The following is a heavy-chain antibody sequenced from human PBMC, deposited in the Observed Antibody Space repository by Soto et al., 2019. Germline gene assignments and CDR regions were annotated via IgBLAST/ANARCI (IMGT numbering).Heavy chain of an antibody. J-gene: IGHJ4*02. V-gene: IGHV3-30*18. Sequence: VQLVESGGGVVQPGRSLRLSCAASGFTFSAYAMHWDRQAPGKGLELVAVVSHDGRNTHYADSVKGRFTISRDSSKNTVSLEMTSLRAEDTAVYYCAKGGRQWLVTSDFNYWGQGALVTVSS. CDR3: AKGGRQWLVTSDFNY. CDR1: GFTFSAYA. CDR2: VSHDGRNT. D-gene: IGHD6-19*01.